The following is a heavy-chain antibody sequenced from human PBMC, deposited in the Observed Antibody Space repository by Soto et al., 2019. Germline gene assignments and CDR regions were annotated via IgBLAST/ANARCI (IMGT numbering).Heavy chain of an antibody. V-gene: IGHV1-2*04. CDR3: ARDGYCSGGSCYPDYYYGMEV. CDR1: GYTFTCYY. Sequence: ASVKVSCKASGYTFTCYYMHGVRHAPGQGLEWMGWINPNSGGTNYAQKFQGWVTMTRDTSISTAYMELSRLRSDDTSVYYCARDGYCSGGSCYPDYYYGMEVRGQGTTVPVSS. J-gene: IGHJ6*02. CDR2: INPNSGGT. D-gene: IGHD2-15*01.